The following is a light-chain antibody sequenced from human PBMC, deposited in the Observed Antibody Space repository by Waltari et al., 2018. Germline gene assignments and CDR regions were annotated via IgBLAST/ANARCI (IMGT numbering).Light chain of an antibody. CDR2: AAS. CDR1: QSVSKY. V-gene: IGKV3-20*01. J-gene: IGKJ1*01. CDR3: QNHERLPAT. Sequence: VVLKPSPVPLSLSRGERAHLSCRASQSVSKYLAWYQQRPGKAPRLLIYAASTRATGIPDRFSGSGSGTDFSLTISRLEPEDFAVYYCQNHERLPATFGQGTKVEIK.